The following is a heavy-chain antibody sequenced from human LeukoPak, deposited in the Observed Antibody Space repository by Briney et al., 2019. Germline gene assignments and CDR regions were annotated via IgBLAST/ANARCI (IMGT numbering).Heavy chain of an antibody. V-gene: IGHV1-18*01. D-gene: IGHD3-10*01. Sequence: ASVKVSCKASGYTFTSYGISWVRQAPGQGLEWMGWIGAYNGNTNYAQKLQGRVTMTTDTSTSTAYMELRSLRSDDTAVYYCARSPPHSDYGSGSRFDYWGQGTLVTVSS. CDR2: IGAYNGNT. CDR1: GYTFTSYG. J-gene: IGHJ4*02. CDR3: ARSPPHSDYGSGSRFDY.